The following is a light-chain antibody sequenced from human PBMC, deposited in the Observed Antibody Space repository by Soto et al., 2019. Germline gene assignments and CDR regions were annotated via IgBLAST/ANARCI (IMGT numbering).Light chain of an antibody. CDR1: QGIDTS. J-gene: IGKJ5*01. Sequence: ILLTQSPSSLSASVGDRVTITCRASQGIDTSLAWYQQKPGKAPKLLIYAASNFQSGVPSRFSGSGSGTHFTLTICSLQPEDFATYYCQQLHGYPITFGQGTRLEIK. V-gene: IGKV1-9*01. CDR2: AAS. CDR3: QQLHGYPIT.